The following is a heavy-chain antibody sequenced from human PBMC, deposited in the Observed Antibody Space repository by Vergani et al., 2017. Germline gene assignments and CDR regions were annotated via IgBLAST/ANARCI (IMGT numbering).Heavy chain of an antibody. CDR1: GFTVSSNY. D-gene: IGHD6-19*01. CDR2: ISSSSSTI. V-gene: IGHV3-48*02. Sequence: EVQLVESGGGLIQPGGSLRLSCAASGFTVSSNYMSWVRQAPGKGLEWVSYISSSSSTIYYADSVKGRFTISRDNAKNSLYLQMNSLRDEDTAVYYCARDTRYSSGWYGMGYYFDYWGQGTLVTVSS. J-gene: IGHJ4*02. CDR3: ARDTRYSSGWYGMGYYFDY.